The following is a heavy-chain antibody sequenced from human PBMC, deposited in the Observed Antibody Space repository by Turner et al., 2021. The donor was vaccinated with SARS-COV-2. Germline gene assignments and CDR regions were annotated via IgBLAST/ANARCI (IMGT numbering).Heavy chain of an antibody. CDR2: ISDSGGST. CDR1: GFTFSSYA. Sequence: EVQLLESGGGLVQPGGSLRLSCAASGFTFSSYAMSWVRQAPGKGPEWVSGISDSGGSTYYADSVKGRFTISRDNSKNTLYLQMNSLRAEDTAVYYCAKVASNPGDYFDYWGQGTLVTVSS. J-gene: IGHJ4*02. D-gene: IGHD4-17*01. V-gene: IGHV3-23*01. CDR3: AKVASNPGDYFDY.